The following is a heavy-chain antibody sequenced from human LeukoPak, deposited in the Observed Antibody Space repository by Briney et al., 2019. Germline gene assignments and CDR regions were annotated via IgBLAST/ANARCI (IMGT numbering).Heavy chain of an antibody. J-gene: IGHJ4*02. CDR3: ARPPHDYGDSYDY. CDR1: GYSFTRFW. D-gene: IGHD4-17*01. Sequence: GGALKISRKGSGYSFTRFWIGRVRQVPGKGLEWIGIIYSGGSDTRHSPPFQSQVSISADQSIRTPYLQSTTLKASDTAMYYCARPPHDYGDSYDYWGQGTLVTVSS. V-gene: IGHV5-51*01. CDR2: IYSGGSDT.